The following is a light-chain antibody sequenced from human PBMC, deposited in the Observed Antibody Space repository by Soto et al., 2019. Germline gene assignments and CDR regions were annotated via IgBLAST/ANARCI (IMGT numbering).Light chain of an antibody. CDR1: SSNIGSNY. Sequence: QAVVTQPPSASGTPGQRVTISCSGSSSNIGSNYVYWYQQLPGTAPKLLIYRNNQRPSRVPDLFSGSKSGTSASLAISGLLSEDEADYYCAEWDDSLSGRVVFGGGTKVTVL. V-gene: IGLV1-47*01. CDR2: RNN. J-gene: IGLJ2*01. CDR3: AEWDDSLSGRVV.